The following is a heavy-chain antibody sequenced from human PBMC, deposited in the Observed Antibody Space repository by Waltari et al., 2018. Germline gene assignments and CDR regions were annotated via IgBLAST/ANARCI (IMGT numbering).Heavy chain of an antibody. Sequence: EVHLLESGGGSVQPGGSLRRSCKASGFTFSNFAVSWVRQAPGKGLEWVSSISGGGGYAYYVDSVKGRFTTFRDNSIDTLYLQMNNLRAEDTALYYCAKDRWQRDGPSFFFDYWGQGTLATVSS. CDR3: AKDRWQRDGPSFFFDY. CDR2: ISGGGGYA. D-gene: IGHD6-25*01. J-gene: IGHJ4*02. V-gene: IGHV3-23*01. CDR1: GFTFSNFA.